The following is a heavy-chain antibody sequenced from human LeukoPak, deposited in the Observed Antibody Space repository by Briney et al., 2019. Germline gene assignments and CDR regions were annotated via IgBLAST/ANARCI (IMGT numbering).Heavy chain of an antibody. CDR1: GFTVDSNY. CDR2: IYSGGST. Sequence: PGGSLRLSCAVSGFTVDSNYMSWVRQTPGKGLEWVSVIYSGGSTYYPDSVKGRFTISRDNSKNTLYLQMNSLRAEDTAVYYCARGYSGYDPFDYWGQGTLVTVSS. V-gene: IGHV3-66*01. J-gene: IGHJ4*02. CDR3: ARGYSGYDPFDY. D-gene: IGHD5-12*01.